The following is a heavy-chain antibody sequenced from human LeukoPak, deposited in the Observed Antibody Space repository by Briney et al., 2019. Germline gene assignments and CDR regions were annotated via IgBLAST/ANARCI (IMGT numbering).Heavy chain of an antibody. CDR3: ARQTGYSTTEGGHDL. J-gene: IGHJ2*01. D-gene: IGHD6-13*01. Sequence: SETLSLTCTVSGGSISSSSYYWGWIRQPPGKGLEWIGSIYYSGSTYYNPSLKSRVTISVDTSKNQFSLKLISVTAADTAVYYCARQTGYSTTEGGHDLWGRGTLVTVSS. V-gene: IGHV4-39*07. CDR2: IYYSGST. CDR1: GGSISSSSYY.